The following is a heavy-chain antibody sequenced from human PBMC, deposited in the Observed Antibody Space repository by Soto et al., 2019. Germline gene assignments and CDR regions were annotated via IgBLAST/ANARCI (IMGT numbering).Heavy chain of an antibody. Sequence: GESLKISCKGSGYSFTSYWIGWVRQMPGKGLEWMGIIYPGDSDTRYSPSFQGQVTISADKSISTAYLQWSSLKASDTAMYYCARRSAQPGGYYYYGMDVWGQGTMVTVSS. V-gene: IGHV5-51*01. CDR3: ARRSAQPGGYYYYGMDV. CDR2: IYPGDSDT. D-gene: IGHD5-18*01. J-gene: IGHJ6*02. CDR1: GYSFTSYW.